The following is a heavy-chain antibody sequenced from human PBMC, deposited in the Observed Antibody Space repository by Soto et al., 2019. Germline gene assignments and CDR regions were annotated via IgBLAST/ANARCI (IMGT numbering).Heavy chain of an antibody. J-gene: IGHJ5*02. D-gene: IGHD3-22*01. V-gene: IGHV3-33*08. CDR2: IWFDGINE. CDR1: GFAFNTYG. Sequence: QVQLVESGGGVVHPGMSLTLSCVASGFAFNTYGMNWVRQAPGGGLELVAVIWFDGINEYYSDSVKGRFTIFRDNSRNTLHLQMRGLRVDDTAIYYCVTSSGYHWGQGTLVTVYS. CDR3: VTSSGYH.